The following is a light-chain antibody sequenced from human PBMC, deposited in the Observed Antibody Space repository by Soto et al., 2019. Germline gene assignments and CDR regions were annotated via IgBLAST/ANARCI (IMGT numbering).Light chain of an antibody. Sequence: QSVLTQPASVSGSPGQSITISCTGTSSDVGSYNLVSWYQQHPDKAPKLIIYEDNKRPSGVSSRFSGSKSGNTASLTISGLQAEDEADYYCCSSARTSTFRVFGGGTKVTVL. CDR1: SSDVGSYNL. CDR3: CSSARTSTFRV. V-gene: IGLV2-23*02. J-gene: IGLJ2*01. CDR2: EDN.